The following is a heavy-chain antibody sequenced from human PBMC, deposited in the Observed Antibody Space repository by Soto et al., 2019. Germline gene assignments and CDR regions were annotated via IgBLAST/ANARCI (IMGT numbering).Heavy chain of an antibody. Sequence: TLSLTCVISGXSVSSXXXXXXWIRQSPSRGLEWLGRTYYRSKWYNDYAVSVKSRITIKPDTSKNQFSLQLNSVTPEDTAVYYCARGVVVVPAATQGYYYYYYGMDVWGQGTTVTVSS. CDR1: GXSVSSXXXX. V-gene: IGHV6-1*01. D-gene: IGHD2-2*01. CDR3: ARGVVVVPAATQGYYYYYYGMDV. J-gene: IGHJ6*02. CDR2: TYYRSKWYN.